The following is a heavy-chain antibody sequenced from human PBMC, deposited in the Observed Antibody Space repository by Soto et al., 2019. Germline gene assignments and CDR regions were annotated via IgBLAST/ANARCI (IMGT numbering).Heavy chain of an antibody. V-gene: IGHV3-64*01. CDR3: ARARYISGWYHF. D-gene: IGHD6-19*01. CDR1: GFTFSSYA. J-gene: IGHJ3*01. CDR2: ISSNGGST. Sequence: EVQLVESGGGLVQPGGSLRLSCAASGFTFSSYAMHWVRQAPGKGLEYVSAISSNGGSTYYANSVKGRFTISRDNSKNTLYLQMGSLRAEDMAVYYCARARYISGWYHFGGQGTMVTVSS.